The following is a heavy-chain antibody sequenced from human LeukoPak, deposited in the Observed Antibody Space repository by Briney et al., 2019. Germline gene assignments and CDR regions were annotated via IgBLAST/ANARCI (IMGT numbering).Heavy chain of an antibody. CDR3: ARAPTFPIGYCSSTSCSPGWFDP. CDR2: TYYRSKWYN. CDR1: GNSVSSNSAA. J-gene: IGHJ5*02. Sequence: SQTLSLTCAISGNSVSSNSAAWKWIRQSPSRGLEWLGRTYYRSKWYNDYAVSVKSRITINPDTSKNQFSLQLNSVTPEDTAVYYCARAPTFPIGYCSSTSCSPGWFDPWGQGTLVTVSS. D-gene: IGHD2-2*01. V-gene: IGHV6-1*01.